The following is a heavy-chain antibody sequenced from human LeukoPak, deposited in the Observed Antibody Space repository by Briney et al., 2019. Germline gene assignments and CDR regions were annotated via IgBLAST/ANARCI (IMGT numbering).Heavy chain of an antibody. CDR1: GGSISSTTYF. CDR3: ARDYGDFSFDY. J-gene: IGHJ4*02. V-gene: IGHV4-39*01. CDR2: IYYSGNT. Sequence: PSETLSLTCTVSGGSISSTTYFWAWVRQPPGKGLEWIGNIYYSGNTYYNPPLKSRLTISVHTSKNQFSLKLRSVTAADTAVYYCARDYGDFSFDYWGQGTLVTVSS. D-gene: IGHD4-17*01.